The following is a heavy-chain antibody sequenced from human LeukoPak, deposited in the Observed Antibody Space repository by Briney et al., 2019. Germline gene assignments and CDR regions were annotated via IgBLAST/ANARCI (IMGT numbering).Heavy chain of an antibody. V-gene: IGHV3-23*01. D-gene: IGHD6-13*01. Sequence: PGGSLRLSCAASGFTFTSYAMTWGPQAPGKGREWVSDISASGGITYYAASVKGRFTVSRDKSRKTLSLQMDSLGAEDTAVYYCAIDQSTSSIKGDFDIWGQGTMVTVSS. CDR2: ISASGGIT. CDR1: GFTFTSYA. J-gene: IGHJ3*02. CDR3: AIDQSTSSIKGDFDI.